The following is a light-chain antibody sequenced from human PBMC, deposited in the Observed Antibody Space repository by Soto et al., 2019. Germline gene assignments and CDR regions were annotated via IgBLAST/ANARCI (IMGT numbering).Light chain of an antibody. J-gene: IGKJ2*01. V-gene: IGKV1-39*01. CDR1: KSITNY. CDR3: QQSYSIPHN. CDR2: TAS. Sequence: DIQMTQSPSSLSASVGDRVTITCRASKSITNYLNWYQQKPGEVPKLLIYTASSLQSGVPSRFSGGGSGTDFTLTIISLQTEDFATYYRQQSYSIPHNFGQGTKQEIK.